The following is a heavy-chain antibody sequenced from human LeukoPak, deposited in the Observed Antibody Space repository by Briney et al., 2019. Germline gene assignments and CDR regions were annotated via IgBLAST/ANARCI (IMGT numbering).Heavy chain of an antibody. V-gene: IGHV1-69*06. CDR3: ASEYCSSTSCYDNWFDP. CDR2: IIPIFGTA. CDR1: GGTFSSYA. D-gene: IGHD2-2*01. J-gene: IGHJ5*02. Sequence: GASVKLSCKASGGTFSSYAISWVRQAPGQGLEWMGGIIPIFGTANYAQRFQGRVTITADKSTSTAYMELSSLRSEDTAVYYCASEYCSSTSCYDNWFDPWGQGTLVTVSS.